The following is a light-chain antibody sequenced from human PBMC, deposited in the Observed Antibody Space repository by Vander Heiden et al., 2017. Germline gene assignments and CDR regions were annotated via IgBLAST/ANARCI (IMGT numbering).Light chain of an antibody. CDR3: QQYYSYPRT. CDR1: QGISSY. J-gene: IGKJ1*01. V-gene: IGKV1-8*01. Sequence: AIRMTQSPSSFSASTGDSVTITCRASQGISSYLAWYQQKPGKAPKLLIYAASTLQSGVQSRFSGSGSGTDFTLTISCLQSEDFATYYCQQYYSYPRTFGQGTKVEIK. CDR2: AAS.